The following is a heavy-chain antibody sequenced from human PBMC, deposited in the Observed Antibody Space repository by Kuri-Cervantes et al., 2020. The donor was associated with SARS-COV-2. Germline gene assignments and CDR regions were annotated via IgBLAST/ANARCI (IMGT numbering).Heavy chain of an antibody. CDR2: INPSGGST. V-gene: IGHV1-46*03. CDR3: ARVVPAAINGMDV. Sequence: ASVKVSCKAYGYTFTSYYMHWVRQAPGQGREWMGIINPSGGSTSYVQKFQGRVTKTRDTSTSTVYMELSSLKSEDTAVYYCARVVPAAINGMDVWGQGTTVTVSS. D-gene: IGHD2-2*01. CDR1: GYTFTSYY. J-gene: IGHJ6*02.